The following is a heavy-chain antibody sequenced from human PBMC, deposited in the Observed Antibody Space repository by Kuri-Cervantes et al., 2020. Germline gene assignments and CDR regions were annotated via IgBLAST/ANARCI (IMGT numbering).Heavy chain of an antibody. CDR2: IYHSGST. CDR3: ASVPPGSGWSRYCWYFDL. CDR1: GGSISSSNW. D-gene: IGHD6-19*01. J-gene: IGHJ2*01. V-gene: IGHV4-4*02. Sequence: GSLRLSCAVSGGSISSSNWWSWVRQPPGKGLEWIGEIYHSGSTNYNPSLKSRVTISVDKSKNQFSLKLSSVTAADTAVYYCASVPPGSGWSRYCWYFDLWGRGNLVTVSS.